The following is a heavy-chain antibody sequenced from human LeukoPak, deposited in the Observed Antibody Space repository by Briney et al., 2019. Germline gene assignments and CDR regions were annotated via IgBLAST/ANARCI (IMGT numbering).Heavy chain of an antibody. CDR1: GFTFRNYA. CDR3: AKADYGDYAFDY. J-gene: IGHJ4*02. V-gene: IGHV3-23*01. D-gene: IGHD4-17*01. Sequence: GGSLRLSCAASGFTFRNYAMSWVRQAPGKGLAWVSAVTHSGGDTYYADSVKGRFTISRYNSNNALYLQMNSLRAEDTAVYYCAKADYGDYAFDYWGQGTLVTVSS. CDR2: VTHSGGDT.